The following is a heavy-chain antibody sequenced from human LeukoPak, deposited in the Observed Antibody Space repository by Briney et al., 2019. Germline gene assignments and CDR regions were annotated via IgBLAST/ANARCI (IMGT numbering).Heavy chain of an antibody. CDR2: IYYSGST. D-gene: IGHD5-12*01. CDR3: ARVKTSGEIDY. V-gene: IGHV4-59*01. CDR1: GGSISSYY. Sequence: SETLSLTCTVSGGSISSYYWSWIRQPPGKGLEWIGYIYYSGSTNYNPPLKSRVTISVDTSKNQFSLKLSSVTAADTAVYYCARVKTSGEIDYWGQGTLVTVSS. J-gene: IGHJ4*02.